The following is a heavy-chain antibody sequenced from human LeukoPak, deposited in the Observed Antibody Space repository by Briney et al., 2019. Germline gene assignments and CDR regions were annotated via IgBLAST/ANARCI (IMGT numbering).Heavy chain of an antibody. V-gene: IGHV3-23*01. CDR3: AKARPLDIVVVVTAYDS. CDR2: ISASGGST. CDR1: GFTFSSYA. D-gene: IGHD2-15*01. Sequence: GGSLRLSCAASGFTFSSYAMSWVRQAPGKGLEWVSAISASGGSTYYADSVRGRFTISRDNSKNRLQLQMNSLRAEDTAVYYCAKARPLDIVVVVTAYDSWGQGTLVTVSS. J-gene: IGHJ5*01.